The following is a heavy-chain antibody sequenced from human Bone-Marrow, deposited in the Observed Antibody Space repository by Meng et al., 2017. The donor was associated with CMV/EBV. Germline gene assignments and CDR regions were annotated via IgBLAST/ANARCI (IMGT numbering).Heavy chain of an antibody. CDR3: VRDPELLVPAAATYYYYYGMDV. CDR2: VYYSGTT. Sequence: SETMSLTCTVSGDCIRTRSYYWGWIRLPPGKGLEWIGSVYYSGTTYYNPSLRSRVTISSDTSKNQFSLKLTSVTAADTAVYYCVRDPELLVPAAATYYYYYGMDVWGQGTTVTVSS. D-gene: IGHD2-2*01. CDR1: GDCIRTRSYY. V-gene: IGHV4-39*07. J-gene: IGHJ6*02.